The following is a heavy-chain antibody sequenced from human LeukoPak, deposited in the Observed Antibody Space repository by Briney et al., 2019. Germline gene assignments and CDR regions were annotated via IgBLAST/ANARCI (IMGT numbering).Heavy chain of an antibody. V-gene: IGHV1-58*01. J-gene: IGHJ4*02. CDR2: IVVGSGNT. Sequence: SVTVSFKASGFTFTSSAVQWVRQARGQRLEWIGWIVVGSGNTNYAQKFQERVTITRDMSTSTAYMELSSLRSEDTAVYYCAADREGYSSGWYYFDYWGQGTLVTVSS. D-gene: IGHD6-19*01. CDR3: AADREGYSSGWYYFDY. CDR1: GFTFTSSA.